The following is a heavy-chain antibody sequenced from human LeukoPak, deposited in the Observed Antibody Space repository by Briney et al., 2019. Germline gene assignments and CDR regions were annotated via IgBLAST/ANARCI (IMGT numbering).Heavy chain of an antibody. Sequence: PSGTLSLTCAVSGGSISSSNWWIWVRQPPGQGLEWIGEIYHSGSTNYNPSLKSRVTISVDASKNQFSLKLSSVTAADTAVYFCARGPYSYDSSGAFDIWGQGTMVTVSS. J-gene: IGHJ3*02. CDR2: IYHSGST. CDR3: ARGPYSYDSSGAFDI. CDR1: GGSISSSNW. V-gene: IGHV4-4*02. D-gene: IGHD3-22*01.